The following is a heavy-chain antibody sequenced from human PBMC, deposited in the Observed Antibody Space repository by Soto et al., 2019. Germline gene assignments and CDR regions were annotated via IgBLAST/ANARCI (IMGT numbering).Heavy chain of an antibody. CDR3: ARDHKKWELLRPGY. CDR1: GYTFSSYA. Sequence: PCGSPTLSLPASGYTFSSYAMHCVCQAPGKGLEWVSVISYDGSNKYYADSVKGRFTISRDNSKNTLYLQMNSLRAEDTAVYYCARDHKKWELLRPGYWGQGTLVTVSS. V-gene: IGHV3-30-3*01. CDR2: ISYDGSNK. J-gene: IGHJ4*02. D-gene: IGHD1-26*01.